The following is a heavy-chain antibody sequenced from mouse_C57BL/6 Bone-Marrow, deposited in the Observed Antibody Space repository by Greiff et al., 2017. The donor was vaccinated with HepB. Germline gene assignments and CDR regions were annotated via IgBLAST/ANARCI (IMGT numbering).Heavy chain of an antibody. V-gene: IGHV1-63*01. Sequence: VQLQQSGAELVRPGTSVKMSCKASGYTFTNYWIGWAKQRPGHGLEWIGDIYPGGGYTNYNEKFKGKATLTADKSSSTAYMQFSSLTSEDSAIYYSARSHYYYGDYWGQGTTLTVSS. CDR1: GYTFTNYW. J-gene: IGHJ2*01. CDR2: IYPGGGYT. CDR3: ARSHYYYGDY. D-gene: IGHD1-1*01.